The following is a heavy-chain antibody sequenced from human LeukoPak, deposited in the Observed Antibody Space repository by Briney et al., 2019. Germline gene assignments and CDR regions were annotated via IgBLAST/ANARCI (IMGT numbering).Heavy chain of an antibody. Sequence: GGSLRLSCAASDFMFSSFGMNWVRQAPGKGPEWVSSITSGGENLFYSDSVRGRSTISRDNAKKSLYLLMSDLRADDTAIYYRARGGNALPYYFDLWGQGTPVTVSS. J-gene: IGHJ4*01. V-gene: IGHV3-21*01. CDR2: ITSGGENL. CDR3: ARGGNALPYYFDL. CDR1: DFMFSSFG. D-gene: IGHD1-1*01.